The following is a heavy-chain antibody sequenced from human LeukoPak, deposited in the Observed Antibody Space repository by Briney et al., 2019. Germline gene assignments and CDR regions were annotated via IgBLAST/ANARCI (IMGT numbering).Heavy chain of an antibody. V-gene: IGHV3-53*01. CDR2: IYSGGST. Sequence: PGGSLRLSCAASGFTVSSNSMSWVRQGPGKGLEWVSLIYSGGSTYYADSVKGRFTISRDDSKNTLHLQMNSLRAEDTAVYYCATGHWFDPWGQGTLVTASS. J-gene: IGHJ5*02. CDR3: ATGHWFDP. CDR1: GFTVSSNS.